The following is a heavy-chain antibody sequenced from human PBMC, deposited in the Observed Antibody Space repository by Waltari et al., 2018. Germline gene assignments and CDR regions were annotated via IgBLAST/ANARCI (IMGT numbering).Heavy chain of an antibody. CDR1: GDSMSRTDW. V-gene: IGHV4-4*02. CDR2: VQRSGRA. J-gene: IGHJ4*02. D-gene: IGHD2-15*01. Sequence: QLQLQESGPGLVKPSGTLSLTCAVSGDSMSRTDWWSWVRQSPGKGLEWIGQVQRSGRANYNPSFASRVTVSVDTSTNQFSLKMTSATAADTAVYFCARDRGRGIYLDSWGQGILVTVSP. CDR3: ARDRGRGIYLDS.